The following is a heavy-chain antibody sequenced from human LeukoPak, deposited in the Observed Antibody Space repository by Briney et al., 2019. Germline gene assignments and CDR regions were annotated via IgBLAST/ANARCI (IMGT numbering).Heavy chain of an antibody. V-gene: IGHV4-39*07. CDR3: ARDPYSSSSGAFDY. Sequence: PSQTLFLTCTVSGGSISSGGYYWSWIRQPPGKGLEWIGSIYHSGSTYYNPSLKSRVTISVDTSKNQFSLRLSSVTAADTAVYYCARDPYSSSSGAFDYWGQGTLVTVSS. D-gene: IGHD6-6*01. CDR1: GGSISSGGYY. CDR2: IYHSGST. J-gene: IGHJ4*02.